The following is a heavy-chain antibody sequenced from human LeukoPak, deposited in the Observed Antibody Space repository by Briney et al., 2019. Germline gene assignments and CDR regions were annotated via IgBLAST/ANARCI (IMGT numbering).Heavy chain of an antibody. V-gene: IGHV3-21*01. D-gene: IGHD6-19*01. Sequence: GGSLRLSCAASGFTFSSYSMNWVRQAPGQGLEWVSSISSSSSYIYYADSVKGRFTISRDNAKNSLYLQMNSLRAEDTAVYYCARARQYSSGWYHWGQGTLVTVSS. CDR3: ARARQYSSGWYH. CDR2: ISSSSSYI. CDR1: GFTFSSYS. J-gene: IGHJ5*02.